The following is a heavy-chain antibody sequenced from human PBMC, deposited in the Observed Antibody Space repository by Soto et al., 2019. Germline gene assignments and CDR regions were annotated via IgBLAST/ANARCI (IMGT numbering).Heavy chain of an antibody. Sequence: GGSLRLSCAASGFTFSSYWMSWVRQAPGKGLEWVANIKQDGSEKYYVDSVKGRFTISRDNAKNSLYLQMNSLRAEDTAVYYCARHWNYVPYYYYGMDVWGQGTTVTVSS. CDR2: IKQDGSEK. CDR1: GFTFSSYW. J-gene: IGHJ6*02. CDR3: ARHWNYVPYYYYGMDV. D-gene: IGHD1-7*01. V-gene: IGHV3-7*03.